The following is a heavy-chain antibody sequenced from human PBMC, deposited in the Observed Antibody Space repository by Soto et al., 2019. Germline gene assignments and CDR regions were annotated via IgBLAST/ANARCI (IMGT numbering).Heavy chain of an antibody. V-gene: IGHV3-15*07. CDR1: GFTFSNAW. CDR3: AKFVVPAAIFYYYGMDV. J-gene: IGHJ6*02. CDR2: IKSKTDGGTT. Sequence: GGSLRLSCAASGFTFSNAWMNWVRQAPGKGLEWVGRIKSKTDGGTTDYAAPVKGRFTISRDDSKKKQYLQMNSLRAEDTAVYFCAKFVVPAAIFYYYGMDVWGQGTTVTVSS. D-gene: IGHD2-2*01.